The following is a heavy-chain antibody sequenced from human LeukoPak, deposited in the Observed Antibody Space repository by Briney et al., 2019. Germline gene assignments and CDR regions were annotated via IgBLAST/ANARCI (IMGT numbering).Heavy chain of an antibody. V-gene: IGHV3-30*02. D-gene: IGHD3-22*01. Sequence: GGSLRLSCAASGFTFSSYGMHWVRQAPGKGLEWVAFIRYDGSNKYYADSVKGRFTISRDNSKNTLYLQMNSLRAEDTAVYYCAKVGKSYYDQGRYYFDYWGQGTLVTVSS. J-gene: IGHJ4*02. CDR3: AKVGKSYYDQGRYYFDY. CDR2: IRYDGSNK. CDR1: GFTFSSYG.